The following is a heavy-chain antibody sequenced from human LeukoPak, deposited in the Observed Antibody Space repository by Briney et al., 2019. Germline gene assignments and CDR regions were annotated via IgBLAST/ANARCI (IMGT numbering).Heavy chain of an antibody. V-gene: IGHV3-21*01. J-gene: IGHJ5*02. CDR2: ISSSSSYI. Sequence: GGSLRLSCAASGFTFSSDSMNWVRQAPGKGLEWVSSISSSSSYIYYADSVKWRFNISRDNAKNALYLEMNCVRGEDTGVFYCARGVGGVINWFDPWGQGTLVTVSS. CDR1: GFTFSSDS. CDR3: ARGVGGVINWFDP. D-gene: IGHD3-16*01.